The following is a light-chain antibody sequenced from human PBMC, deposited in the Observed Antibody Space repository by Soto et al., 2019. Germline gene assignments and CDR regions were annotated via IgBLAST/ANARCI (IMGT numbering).Light chain of an antibody. Sequence: DIQLTQSPSFLSASVGDRVTITCRASQGISSYLAWYQQKPGKAPKFLIYAGSTLQSGVPSRFSGSGSGTEFTLTISSLQPEDFATYYCQGLNDYPITFGQGTRLEIK. V-gene: IGKV1-9*01. J-gene: IGKJ5*01. CDR3: QGLNDYPIT. CDR1: QGISSY. CDR2: AGS.